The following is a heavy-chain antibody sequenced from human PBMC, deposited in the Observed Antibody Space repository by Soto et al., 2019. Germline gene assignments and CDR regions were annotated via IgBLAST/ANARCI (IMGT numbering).Heavy chain of an antibody. V-gene: IGHV3-21*01. Sequence: LRLSCSASGFTLSGYSMSWVRQAPGKGLEWVASISSVGNNIRYADSLKGRFTISRDNAKNSLSLQMNSLRAEDTAVYYCARGIQLWYSYYFDYWGQGTLVTVSS. D-gene: IGHD1-1*01. CDR2: ISSVGNNI. J-gene: IGHJ4*02. CDR1: GFTLSGYS. CDR3: ARGIQLWYSYYFDY.